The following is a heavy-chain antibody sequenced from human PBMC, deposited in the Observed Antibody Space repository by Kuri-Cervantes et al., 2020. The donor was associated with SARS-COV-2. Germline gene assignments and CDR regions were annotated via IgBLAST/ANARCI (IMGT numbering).Heavy chain of an antibody. V-gene: IGHV3-74*01. J-gene: IGHJ4*02. CDR2: VTNDGSDA. D-gene: IGHD1-26*01. Sequence: GESLKISCVASGFTFSSFWMHWVRQAPGEGLVWVSRVTNDGSDAIFADSVKGRFTISRANAKNMLYLYMNSLRAEDTAVYYCARAFLRGGSDYWGQGTLVTVSS. CDR3: ARAFLRGGSDY. CDR1: GFTFSSFW.